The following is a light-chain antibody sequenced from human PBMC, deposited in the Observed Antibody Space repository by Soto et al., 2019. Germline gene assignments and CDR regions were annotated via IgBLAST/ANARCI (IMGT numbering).Light chain of an antibody. Sequence: QSALTQPPSASGSPGQSVTISCTGTTSDVVSWYQHHPGKGPKLIIYEVSKRPSGVPDRFSGSKSGDTASLIVSGLQAEDESDYYCYSYAGGNNFVFGGGTQLTVL. CDR1: TSDVV. V-gene: IGLV2-8*01. CDR2: EVS. J-gene: IGLJ2*01. CDR3: YSYAGGNNFV.